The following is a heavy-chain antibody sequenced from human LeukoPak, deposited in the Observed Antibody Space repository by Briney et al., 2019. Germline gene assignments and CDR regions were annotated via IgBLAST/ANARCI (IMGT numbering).Heavy chain of an antibody. Sequence: PSETLSLTCTVSGGSISRYYWSWIRQPPGKGLEWIGYIYASGGTNYNPSLKSRVSISVDTSKNQFSLKLSSVTAADTAVYYCARFLGVFPSLIKSYSTNWFDPWGQGTLVTVSS. CDR1: GGSISRYY. V-gene: IGHV4-4*09. D-gene: IGHD3-10*01. CDR2: IYASGGT. CDR3: ARFLGVFPSLIKSYSTNWFDP. J-gene: IGHJ5*02.